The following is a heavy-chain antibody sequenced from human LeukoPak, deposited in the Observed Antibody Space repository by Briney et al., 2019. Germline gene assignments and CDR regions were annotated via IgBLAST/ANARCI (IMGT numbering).Heavy chain of an antibody. J-gene: IGHJ4*02. V-gene: IGHV4-61*02. CDR2: IYSSGST. CDR1: GGSTSSGSDY. CDR3: ARGLPIDN. Sequence: SETLSLTCTVSGGSTSSGSDYWSWIRQPAGKGLEWTGRIYSSGSTNYNPSLKSRVTMSIDTSKNQFSLKLSSVTAADTAVYYCARGLPIDNWGQGTLVTVSS.